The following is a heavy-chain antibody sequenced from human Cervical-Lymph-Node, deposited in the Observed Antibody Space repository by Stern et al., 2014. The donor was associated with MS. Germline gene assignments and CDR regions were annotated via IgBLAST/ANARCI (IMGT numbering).Heavy chain of an antibody. D-gene: IGHD3-16*01. CDR2: IIPIFGTA. V-gene: IGHV1-69*01. CDR1: GGTFSSYA. Sequence: QVQLVQSGAEVKKPGSSVKVSCKASGGTFSSYAINWVRQAPGQGPEWMGGIIPIFGTANYAQKFQGRVTITEAESTSTAYMELSSLRSEDTAVYYCARDSRHYDASYYFDSWGQGTLVTVSS. CDR3: ARDSRHYDASYYFDS. J-gene: IGHJ4*02.